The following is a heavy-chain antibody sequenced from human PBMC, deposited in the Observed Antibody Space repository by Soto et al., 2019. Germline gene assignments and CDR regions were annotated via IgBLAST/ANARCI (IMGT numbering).Heavy chain of an antibody. J-gene: IGHJ4*02. CDR1: GFTVSRNF. V-gene: IGHV3-66*01. CDR3: ARVPAPDAGH. CDR2: IHSGGVT. Sequence: GGSLILSCAASGFTVSRNFMTWVRQAPFKGLEWVSVIHSGGVTYXPXXXKXRFTXXXXXXKXTLYLQMNSLIAYXTAVYYCARVPAPDAGHGGQGTLVTVSS.